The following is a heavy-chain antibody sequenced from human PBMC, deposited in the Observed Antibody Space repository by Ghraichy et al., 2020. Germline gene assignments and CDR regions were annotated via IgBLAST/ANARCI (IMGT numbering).Heavy chain of an antibody. CDR1: GFTLSSHW. D-gene: IGHD6-13*01. Sequence: GGSLRLSCAVSGFTLSSHWMHWVRQAPGKGLVWVSRIHPDGSDTTYADSVKGRFTISRDNAENMVYLQMNSLRAEDAAVYYCVRDRTVAGTGPHFDYWGQGTLVTFPS. CDR3: VRDRTVAGTGPHFDY. J-gene: IGHJ4*02. CDR2: IHPDGSDT. V-gene: IGHV3-74*01.